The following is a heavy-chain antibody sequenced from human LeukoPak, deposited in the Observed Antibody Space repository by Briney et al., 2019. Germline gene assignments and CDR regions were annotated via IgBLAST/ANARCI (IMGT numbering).Heavy chain of an antibody. CDR2: INHSGST. D-gene: IGHD2-21*02. Sequence: SETLSLTCAVYGGSFSGHYWSWIRQPPGKGLEWIGEINHSGSTNYNPSLKSRVTISVDTSKNQFSLKLSSVTAADTAVYYCARGVGAYCGGDCYSALYYYMDVWGKGTTVTVSS. J-gene: IGHJ6*03. CDR1: GGSFSGHY. V-gene: IGHV4-34*01. CDR3: ARGVGAYCGGDCYSALYYYMDV.